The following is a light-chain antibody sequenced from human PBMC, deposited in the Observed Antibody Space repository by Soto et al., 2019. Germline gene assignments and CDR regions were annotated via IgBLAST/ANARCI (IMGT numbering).Light chain of an antibody. CDR2: DAS. Sequence: EIVLTQSPATLSLSPGERATLSCRASQSVTTYLAWYQQKPGQAPRLLIYDASSRATGIPARFSGSGSGTDFTLTISSLEPEDFAFYYCLQRSNWPPLLSFGGGNKVEIK. CDR1: QSVTTY. CDR3: LQRSNWPPLLS. V-gene: IGKV3-11*01. J-gene: IGKJ4*01.